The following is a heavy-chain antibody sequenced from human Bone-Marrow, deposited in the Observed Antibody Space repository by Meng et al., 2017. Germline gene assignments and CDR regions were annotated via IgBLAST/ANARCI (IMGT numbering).Heavy chain of an antibody. V-gene: IGHV3-30*04. CDR3: ARFTCGDDCYYFAMDV. Sequence: GGSLRLSCAASGFTFSSYAMDWARQAPGKGLEWVAVISYGGSNKYYADSVKGRFTISRDNSKNTLYLQMNSLRAEDTAVYYCARFTCGDDCYYFAMDVWGQGTTVTVSS. D-gene: IGHD2-8*02. J-gene: IGHJ6*02. CDR1: GFTFSSYA. CDR2: ISYGGSNK.